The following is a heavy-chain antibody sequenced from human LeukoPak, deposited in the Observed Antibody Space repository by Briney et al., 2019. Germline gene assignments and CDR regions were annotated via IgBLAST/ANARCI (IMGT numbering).Heavy chain of an antibody. CDR3: ARVRATRPIVVVPAAPFGDAFDI. J-gene: IGHJ3*02. Sequence: EASVKVSCKVSGYTLTELSMHWVRQAPGQGLEWMGWINPNSGGTNYAQKFQGRVTMTRDTSISTAYMELSRLRSDDTAVYYCARVRATRPIVVVPAAPFGDAFDIWGQGTMVTVSS. CDR1: GYTLTELS. CDR2: INPNSGGT. D-gene: IGHD2-2*01. V-gene: IGHV1-2*02.